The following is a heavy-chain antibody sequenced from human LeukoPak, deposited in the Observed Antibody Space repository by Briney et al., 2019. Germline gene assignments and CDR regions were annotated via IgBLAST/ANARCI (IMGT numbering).Heavy chain of an antibody. D-gene: IGHD6-19*01. CDR1: GGTFSSYA. J-gene: IGHJ6*03. CDR2: IIPIFGTA. CDR3: ARRAVGNSYYYSMDV. Sequence: SVKVSCKASGGTFSSYAISWVRQPPGQGLEWMGGIIPIFGTANYAQTFQGRVTNTADESTSTAYTELSSLRSEDTAVYYCARRAVGNSYYYSMDVWGKGTTVTVSS. V-gene: IGHV1-69*13.